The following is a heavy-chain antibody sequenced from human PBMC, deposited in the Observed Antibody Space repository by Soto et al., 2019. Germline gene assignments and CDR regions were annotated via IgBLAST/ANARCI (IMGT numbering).Heavy chain of an antibody. V-gene: IGHV3-30*18. D-gene: IGHD2-2*01. CDR1: GFTFSNYG. CDR3: AKEVWMVVPAAHFDY. CDR2: ITYDGSNT. Sequence: GGSLRLSCAASGFTFSNYGIHWVRQAPGKGLEWVAAITYDGSNTYYADSVKGRFTISRDNSKSTLYLQMNSLRAEDTAVYYCAKEVWMVVPAAHFDYWGQGTLVTVSS. J-gene: IGHJ4*02.